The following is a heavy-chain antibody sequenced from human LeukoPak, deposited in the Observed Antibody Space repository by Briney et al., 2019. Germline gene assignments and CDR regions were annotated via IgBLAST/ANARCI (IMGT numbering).Heavy chain of an antibody. CDR2: IKQDGSEK. D-gene: IGHD5-12*01. Sequence: TGGSLRLSCAASGFTFSSYAMSWVRQAPGKGLEWVANIKQDGSEKYYVDSVKGRFTISRDNAKNSLYLQMNSLRAEDTAVYYCARDASGYALYFDYWGQGTLVTVSS. V-gene: IGHV3-7*01. CDR3: ARDASGYALYFDY. J-gene: IGHJ4*02. CDR1: GFTFSSYA.